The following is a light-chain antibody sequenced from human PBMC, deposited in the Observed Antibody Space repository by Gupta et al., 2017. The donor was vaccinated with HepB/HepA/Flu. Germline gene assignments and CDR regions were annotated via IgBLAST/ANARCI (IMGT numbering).Light chain of an antibody. CDR1: NIGGKS. J-gene: IGLJ1*01. V-gene: IGLV3-21*03. Sequence: SYVLTQPTSVSVAPGKPAKITCGGNNIGGKSVHWYQQKPGQAPVLVVYDDSDRPSGIPERFSGSNSGNTATLTINGVEAGDEADYYCQVWDSTSDHVFGTGTKVTVL. CDR2: DDS. CDR3: QVWDSTSDHV.